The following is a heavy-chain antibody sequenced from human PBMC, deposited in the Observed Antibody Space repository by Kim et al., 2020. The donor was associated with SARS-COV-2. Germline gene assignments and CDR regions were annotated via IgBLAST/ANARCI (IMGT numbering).Heavy chain of an antibody. V-gene: IGHV4-34*01. CDR1: GGSFSGYY. J-gene: IGHJ6*02. D-gene: IGHD3-3*01. CDR2: INHSGST. CDR3: ARDFWSGYPQRYYYYGMDV. Sequence: SETLSLTCAVYGGSFSGYYWSWIRQPPGKGLEWIGEINHSGSTNYNPSLKSRVTISVDTSKNQFSLKLSSVTAADTAVYYCARDFWSGYPQRYYYYGMDVWGQGTTVTVSS.